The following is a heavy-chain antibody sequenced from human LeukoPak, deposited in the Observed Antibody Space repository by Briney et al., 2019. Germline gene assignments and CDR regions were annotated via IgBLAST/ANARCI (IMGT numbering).Heavy chain of an antibody. J-gene: IGHJ4*02. Sequence: GGSLRLSCAASGFTFSSYGMHWVRQAPGKGLEWVAFIRYDGSNKYYADSVKGRFTISRDNSKNTLSLQMNSLRAEDTAVYYCAKIGIGYCSGGSCYPFDYWGQGTLVTVSS. CDR2: IRYDGSNK. V-gene: IGHV3-30*02. D-gene: IGHD2-15*01. CDR3: AKIGIGYCSGGSCYPFDY. CDR1: GFTFSSYG.